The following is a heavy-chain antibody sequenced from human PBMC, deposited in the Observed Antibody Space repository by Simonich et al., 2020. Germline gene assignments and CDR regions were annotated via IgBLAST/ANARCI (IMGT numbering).Heavy chain of an antibody. CDR2: IYYSGST. CDR3: ARQRVLMVYAIDY. V-gene: IGHV4-39*01. Sequence: QLQLQESGPGLVKPSETLSLTCTVSGGSISSSSYYWGWIRQPPGKGLEWIGSIYYSGSTYYNPSLKSRVTISVDTSKNQFSRKLSSVTAADTAVYYCARQRVLMVYAIDYWGQGTLVTVSS. D-gene: IGHD2-8*01. J-gene: IGHJ4*02. CDR1: GGSISSSSYY.